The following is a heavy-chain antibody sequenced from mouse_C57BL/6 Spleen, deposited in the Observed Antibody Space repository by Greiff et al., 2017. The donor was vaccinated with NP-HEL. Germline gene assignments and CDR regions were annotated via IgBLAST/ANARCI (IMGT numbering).Heavy chain of an antibody. Sequence: VQLQQSGPELVKPGASVKISCKASGYTFTDYYMNWVKQSHGKSLEWIGDINPNNGGTSYNQKFKGKATLTVDKSSSTAYMELRSLTSEDSAVYYCAGYGGSSPYYAMDYWGQGTSVTVSS. CDR1: GYTFTDYY. CDR3: AGYGGSSPYYAMDY. D-gene: IGHD1-1*01. V-gene: IGHV1-26*01. CDR2: INPNNGGT. J-gene: IGHJ4*01.